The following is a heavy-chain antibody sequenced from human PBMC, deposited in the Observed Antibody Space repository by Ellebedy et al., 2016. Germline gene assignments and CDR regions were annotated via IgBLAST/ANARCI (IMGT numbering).Heavy chain of an antibody. CDR3: ARGCSSTSCYSYYYYYMDV. CDR1: GYTFTSYG. J-gene: IGHJ6*03. Sequence: ASVKVSXKASGYTFTSYGISWVRQAPGQGLEWMGWISAYNGNTNYAQKLQGRVTMTTDTSTSTAYMELRSLRSEDTAVYYCARGCSSTSCYSYYYYYMDVWGKGTTVTVSS. CDR2: ISAYNGNT. V-gene: IGHV1-18*01. D-gene: IGHD2-2*02.